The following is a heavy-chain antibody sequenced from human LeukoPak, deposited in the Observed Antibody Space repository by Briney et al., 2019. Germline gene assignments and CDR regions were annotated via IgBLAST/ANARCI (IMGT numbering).Heavy chain of an antibody. V-gene: IGHV3-23*01. Sequence: GGSLRLSCAASGFTFSSHAMTWVRQAPGKGLEWVSDISVSGGNTYYADSVQGRFIISRDNSKNTLNLQMNSLRVEDTAVYYCAKGASGSYHTPYDYWGQGSLVTVSS. CDR2: ISVSGGNT. J-gene: IGHJ4*02. CDR1: GFTFSSHA. D-gene: IGHD1-26*01. CDR3: AKGASGSYHTPYDY.